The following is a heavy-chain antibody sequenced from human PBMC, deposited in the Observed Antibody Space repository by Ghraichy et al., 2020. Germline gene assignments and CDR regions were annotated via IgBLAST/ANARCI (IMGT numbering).Heavy chain of an antibody. V-gene: IGHV3-30*04. Sequence: GSLRLSCAASGFTFSSYAMHWVRQAPGKGLEWVAVISYDGSNKYYADSVKGRFTISRDNSKNTLYLQMNSLRAEDTAVYYCARDYDGSGGTYYYGMDVWGQGTTVTVSS. J-gene: IGHJ6*02. CDR2: ISYDGSNK. CDR1: GFTFSSYA. D-gene: IGHD3-10*01. CDR3: ARDYDGSGGTYYYGMDV.